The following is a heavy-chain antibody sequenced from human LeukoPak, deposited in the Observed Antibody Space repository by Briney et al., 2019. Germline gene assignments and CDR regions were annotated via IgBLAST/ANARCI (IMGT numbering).Heavy chain of an antibody. CDR1: GFSLSIYD. CDR3: ARERSYCSGATCSLDL. V-gene: IGHV3-21*01. D-gene: IGHD2-15*01. CDR2: TGLSSSYI. Sequence: GGSLRLSCAAPGFSLSIYDMVWVRQAPGKGLEWIASTGLSSSYIGYADSVKGRFTISRDNGENSVYLQMNSLRAEDTAVYFCARERSYCSGATCSLDLWGQGTLVTVSS. J-gene: IGHJ5*02.